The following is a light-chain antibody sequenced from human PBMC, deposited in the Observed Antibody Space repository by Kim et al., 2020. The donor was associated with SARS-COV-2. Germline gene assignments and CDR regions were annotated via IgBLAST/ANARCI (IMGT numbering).Light chain of an antibody. CDR2: DNN. CDR3: GTWDSSLSAGV. Sequence: GPKVTISCSGSSSNIRNNYVSWYQQLPGTAPKLLIYDNNKRPSGIPDRFSGSKSGTSATLGITGLQTGDEADYYCGTWDSSLSAGVFGGGTQLTVL. V-gene: IGLV1-51*01. J-gene: IGLJ2*01. CDR1: SSNIRNNY.